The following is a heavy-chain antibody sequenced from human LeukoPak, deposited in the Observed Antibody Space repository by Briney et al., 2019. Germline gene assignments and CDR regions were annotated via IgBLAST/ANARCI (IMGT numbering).Heavy chain of an antibody. CDR2: IYSGGST. CDR3: ARDSSGTNFDY. D-gene: IGHD3-22*01. J-gene: IGHJ4*02. V-gene: IGHV3-66*02. CDR1: VFTVSSNY. Sequence: GGSVRLFCAASVFTVSSNYMSWVRQAPGEGLEWVSVIYSGGSTYYADSVKGRFTISRDNSKNTLYLQMNSLRAEDTAVYYCARDSSGTNFDYWGQGTLVTVSS.